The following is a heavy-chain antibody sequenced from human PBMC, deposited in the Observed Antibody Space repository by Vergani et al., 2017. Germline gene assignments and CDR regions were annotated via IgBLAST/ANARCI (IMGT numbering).Heavy chain of an antibody. D-gene: IGHD4/OR15-4a*01. Sequence: QMQLVQSGAEVKKTGSSVKVSCKASGYTFTYRYLHWVRQAPGQALEWMGWITPFNGNTNYAQKFQDRVTITRDRSMSTAYMELSSLRSEDTAMYYCARSTDYPDDYVSSDYFRRTLDVWGKGTTVTVS. CDR2: ITPFNGNT. J-gene: IGHJ6*03. CDR3: ARSTDYPDDYVSSDYFRRTLDV. V-gene: IGHV1-45*02. CDR1: GYTFTYRY.